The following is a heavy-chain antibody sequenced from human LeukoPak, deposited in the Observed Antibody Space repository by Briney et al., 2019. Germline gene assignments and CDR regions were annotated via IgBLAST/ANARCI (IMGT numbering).Heavy chain of an antibody. CDR1: GLTFDVYG. Sequence: GGCLRLSCAASGLTFDVYGISWVRHAPGKGLGWVSGITWNGGSTGYADSVEGRFTISRDNAKNSLYLQMNSLRAEDTALYYCAREGITIKGFDPWGQGTLVTVSS. CDR2: ITWNGGST. D-gene: IGHD3-9*01. J-gene: IGHJ5*02. CDR3: AREGITIKGFDP. V-gene: IGHV3-20*04.